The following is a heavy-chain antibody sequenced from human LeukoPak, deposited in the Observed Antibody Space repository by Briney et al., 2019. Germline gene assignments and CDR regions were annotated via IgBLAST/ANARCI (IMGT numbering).Heavy chain of an antibody. V-gene: IGHV4-34*01. J-gene: IGHJ4*02. CDR3: ARQPRTYSSGDY. CDR1: GGSISSYY. Sequence: SETLSLTCTVSGGSISSYYWSWIRQPPGKGLEWIGEINHSGSTNYNPSLKSRVTISVDTSKNQFSLKLSSVTAADTAVYYCARQPRTYSSGDYWGQGTLVTVSS. CDR2: INHSGST. D-gene: IGHD3-22*01.